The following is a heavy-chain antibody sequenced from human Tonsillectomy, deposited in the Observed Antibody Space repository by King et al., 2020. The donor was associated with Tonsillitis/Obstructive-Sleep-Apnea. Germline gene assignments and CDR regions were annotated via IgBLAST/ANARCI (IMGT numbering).Heavy chain of an antibody. CDR2: ISTSSSYT. D-gene: IGHD6-6*01. CDR3: ARDVTAQLVNFDS. V-gene: IGHV3-11*05. Sequence: VQLVESGGDLVKPGGSRRLSCAASGFNFGDFYMSWIRQAPGKGLEWVAYISTSSSYTSSADSVKGRFTVSRDNAKASLYLQMNSLRPEDSAVYYCARDVTAQLVNFDSWGQGTLVTVTS. CDR1: GFNFGDFY. J-gene: IGHJ4*02.